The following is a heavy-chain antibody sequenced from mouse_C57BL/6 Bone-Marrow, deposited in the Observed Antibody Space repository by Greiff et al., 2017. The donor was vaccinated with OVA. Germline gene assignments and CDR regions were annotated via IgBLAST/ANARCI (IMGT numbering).Heavy chain of an antibody. CDR2: IDPANGNT. J-gene: IGHJ4*01. CDR3: ASYYSKGARAMDY. V-gene: IGHV14-3*01. CDR1: GFTIKNTY. Sequence: VQLKESVAELVRPGASVKLSCTASGFTIKNTYMHWVKQRPEQGLEWIGRIDPANGNTKYAPKFQGKATITADTSSNTAYLQLSSLTSEDTAIYYCASYYSKGARAMDYWGQGTSVTVSS. D-gene: IGHD2-5*01.